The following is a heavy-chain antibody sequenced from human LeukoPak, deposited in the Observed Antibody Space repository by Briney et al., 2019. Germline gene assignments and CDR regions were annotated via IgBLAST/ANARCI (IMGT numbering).Heavy chain of an antibody. D-gene: IGHD3-22*01. V-gene: IGHV4-61*08. CDR2: VYYSGST. CDR1: GGSISSGGYY. J-gene: IGHJ4*02. Sequence: SETLSLTCTVSGGSISSGGYYWSWIRQPPGKGLEWIGYVYYSGSTSYNPSLKSRVTISLDTSENQFSLRLSSVTAADTAVYYCARGGGYYIPLDYWGQGTLVTVSS. CDR3: ARGGGYYIPLDY.